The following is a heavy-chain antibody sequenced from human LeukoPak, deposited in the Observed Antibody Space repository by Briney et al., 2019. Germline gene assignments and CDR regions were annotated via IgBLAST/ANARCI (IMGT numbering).Heavy chain of an antibody. CDR2: IYYSGST. V-gene: IGHV4-61*08. J-gene: IGHJ4*02. D-gene: IGHD1-26*01. Sequence: PSETLSLTCTVSAGSISSSGSYWSWIRQPPGKGLEWIGYIYYSGSTNYNPSLKSRVTISVDTSKNQFSLKLSSVTAADTAVCYCARSLVGATLPFDYWGQGTLVTVSS. CDR3: ARSLVGATLPFDY. CDR1: AGSISSSGSY.